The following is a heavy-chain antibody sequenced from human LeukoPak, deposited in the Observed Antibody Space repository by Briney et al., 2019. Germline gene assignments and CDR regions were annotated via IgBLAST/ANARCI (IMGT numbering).Heavy chain of an antibody. D-gene: IGHD4/OR15-4a*01. J-gene: IGHJ4*02. CDR3: ARRAGAYSHPYGY. CDR2: IYSDNT. Sequence: GGSLRLSCAASGFTFSSYNMNWVRQAPGKGLEWVSFIYSDNTHYSDSVKGRFTISRDNSKNTLYLQMNSLRAEDTAVYYCARRAGAYSHPYGYWGQGTLVTVSS. V-gene: IGHV3-53*01. CDR1: GFTFSSYN.